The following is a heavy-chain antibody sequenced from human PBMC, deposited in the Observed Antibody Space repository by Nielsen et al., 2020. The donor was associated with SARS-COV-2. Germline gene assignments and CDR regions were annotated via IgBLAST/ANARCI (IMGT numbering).Heavy chain of an antibody. CDR3: AGGTVTHPDL. Sequence: GGSLRLSCAASGFTFDDYAMHWVRQAPGKGLEWVSGISGSGGSTYYADSVKGRFTISRDNSKNTLYLQMNSLRAEDTAVYYCAGGTVTHPDLWGQGTLVTVSS. CDR1: GFTFDDYA. V-gene: IGHV3-23*01. D-gene: IGHD4-17*01. J-gene: IGHJ5*02. CDR2: ISGSGGST.